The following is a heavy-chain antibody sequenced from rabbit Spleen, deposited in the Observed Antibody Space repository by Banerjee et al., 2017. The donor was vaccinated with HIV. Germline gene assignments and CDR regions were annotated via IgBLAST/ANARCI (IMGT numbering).Heavy chain of an antibody. D-gene: IGHD1-1*01. CDR2: IYAGKGST. V-gene: IGHV1S7*01. CDR1: GFDFSSYY. CDR3: ARDLDGVIGWNFGW. J-gene: IGHJ4*01. Sequence: QLKETGGGLVQPGGSLTLSCKAFGFDFSSYYMSWVRQAPGKGLEWIGIIYAGKGSTDYASWVNGRFTISSDNAQNTVDLQMNSLTAADTATYFCARDLDGVIGWNFGWWGPGTLVTVS.